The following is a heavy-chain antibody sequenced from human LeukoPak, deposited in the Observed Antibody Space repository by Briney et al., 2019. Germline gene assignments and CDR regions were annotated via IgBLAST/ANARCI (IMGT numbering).Heavy chain of an antibody. CDR1: GFTFSIYW. CDR3: AKDLRQSYVGTFDI. Sequence: GGSLRLSCAASGFTFSIYWMSWVRQAPGKGLEWVAVISYDGSYNYYADSVKGRFTISRDNSKNTLYLQMNSLRAEDTAVYYCAKDLRQSYVGTFDIWGQGTMVTVSS. D-gene: IGHD1-26*01. J-gene: IGHJ3*02. V-gene: IGHV3-30*18. CDR2: ISYDGSYN.